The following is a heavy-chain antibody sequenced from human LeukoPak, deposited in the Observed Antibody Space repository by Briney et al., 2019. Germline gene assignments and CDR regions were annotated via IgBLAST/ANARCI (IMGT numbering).Heavy chain of an antibody. CDR2: INHSGST. D-gene: IGHD6-13*01. Sequence: SETLSLTCAVYGGSFSGYYWSWIRQPPGKGLEWIGEINHSGSTNYNPSLKSRVTISVDTSKNQFSLKLSSVTAADTAVYYCGAAAGPPSSYYYYYGMDVWGQGTTVTVSS. CDR1: GGSFSGYY. J-gene: IGHJ6*02. CDR3: GAAAGPPSSYYYYYGMDV. V-gene: IGHV4-34*01.